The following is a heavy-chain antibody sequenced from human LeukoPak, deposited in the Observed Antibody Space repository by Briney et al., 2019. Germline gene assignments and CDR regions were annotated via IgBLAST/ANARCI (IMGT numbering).Heavy chain of an antibody. V-gene: IGHV3-15*01. CDR2: IKSKTDGGTT. D-gene: IGHD2-2*02. CDR1: GFTFNNAW. CDR3: AKLGIVVVPAAIPVSGGDY. Sequence: GGSLRLSCAASGFTFNNAWMSWVRQAPGKGLEWVGRIKSKTDGGTTDYAAPVKGKFTISRDDSKNTLYLQMNSLKTEDTAVYYCAKLGIVVVPAAIPVSGGDYWGQGTLVTVSS. J-gene: IGHJ4*02.